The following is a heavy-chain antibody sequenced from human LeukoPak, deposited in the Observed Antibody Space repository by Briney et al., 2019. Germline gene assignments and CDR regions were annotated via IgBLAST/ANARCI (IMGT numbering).Heavy chain of an antibody. CDR1: GYTLTELS. D-gene: IGHD1-20*01. CDR2: FDPEDGET. Sequence: GASVKVSCKVSGYTLTELSMHWVRQAPGKGLEWMGGFDPEDGETIYAQKFQGRVTMTEDTSTDTAYMELSSVTAADTAVYYCARDVTGTGLLRDYWGQGTLVTVSS. CDR3: ARDVTGTGLLRDY. J-gene: IGHJ4*02. V-gene: IGHV1-24*01.